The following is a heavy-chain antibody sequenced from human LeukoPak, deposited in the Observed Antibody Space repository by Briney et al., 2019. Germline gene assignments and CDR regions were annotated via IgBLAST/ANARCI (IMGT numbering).Heavy chain of an antibody. J-gene: IGHJ4*02. V-gene: IGHV3-7*01. CDR1: GFTFRDDW. D-gene: IGHD6-13*01. Sequence: PGGSLRLSCEASGFTFRDDWMTWVRQAPGKGLEWVANVKQDGTEKFYVDSVKGRFTISRDNGKNSLYLQMNSLRVEDTAIYYCARAGGTSWADYWGQGTLVTVSS. CDR2: VKQDGTEK. CDR3: ARAGGTSWADY.